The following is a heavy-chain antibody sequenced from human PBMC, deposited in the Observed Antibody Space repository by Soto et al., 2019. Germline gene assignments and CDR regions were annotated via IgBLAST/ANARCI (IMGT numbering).Heavy chain of an antibody. V-gene: IGHV3-7*05. D-gene: IGHD3-10*01. CDR3: SREGQKWRDYSH. CDR2: IKQDGSEK. J-gene: IGHJ4*02. CDR1: GFTFSSHW. Sequence: GGSLRLSCAASGFTFSSHWMSWVRQAPGKGLEWVADIKQDGSEKYYVDSVKGRFTISRDNAKNSLYLQMNSLRAEDTAGYYCSREGQKWRDYSHWCQGTLVTVSS.